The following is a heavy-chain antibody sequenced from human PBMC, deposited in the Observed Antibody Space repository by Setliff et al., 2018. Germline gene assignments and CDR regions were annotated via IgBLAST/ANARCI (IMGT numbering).Heavy chain of an antibody. CDR3: ARLEILGDLSLYGLWFDP. J-gene: IGHJ5*02. CDR2: IFHSGST. D-gene: IGHD3-16*02. V-gene: IGHV4-4*02. Sequence: PSETLSLTCGVSGSSITRSNWWSWVRQAPGKGLEWVGQIFHSGSTHFNPSLKSRLTMSVDQSTNQFSLRLRSVTAADTAVYYCARLEILGDLSLYGLWFDPWGQGTLVTVSS. CDR1: GSSITRSNW.